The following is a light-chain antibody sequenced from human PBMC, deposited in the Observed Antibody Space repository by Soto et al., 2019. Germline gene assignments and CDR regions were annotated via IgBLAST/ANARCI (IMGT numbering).Light chain of an antibody. CDR3: QQYNNWPPT. CDR2: GAS. Sequence: IVMTQYPANLSLSPGERATLSCRASQSVSRNLAWYQQKPGQAPRLLIYGASTRATGIPARFSGSGSGTEFTLTISSLKYEDCAVYYCQQYNNWPPTFGQGTKVDI. J-gene: IGKJ1*01. V-gene: IGKV3-15*01. CDR1: QSVSRN.